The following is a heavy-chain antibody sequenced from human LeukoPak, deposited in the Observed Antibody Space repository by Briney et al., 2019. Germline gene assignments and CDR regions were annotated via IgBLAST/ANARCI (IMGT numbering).Heavy chain of an antibody. CDR1: GYTLTELS. Sequence: ASVKVSCKVSGYTLTELSMHWARQAPGKGLEWMGGFDPEDGETIYAQKFQGRVTMTEDTSTDTAYMELSSLRSEDTAVYYCAARLRKVTMIVVGLPDYWGQGTLVTVSS. J-gene: IGHJ4*02. D-gene: IGHD3-22*01. CDR2: FDPEDGET. CDR3: AARLRKVTMIVVGLPDY. V-gene: IGHV1-24*01.